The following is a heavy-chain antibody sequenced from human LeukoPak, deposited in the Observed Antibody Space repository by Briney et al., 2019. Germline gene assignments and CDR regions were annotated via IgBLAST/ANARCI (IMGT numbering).Heavy chain of an antibody. CDR2: ISAYNGNT. Sequence: ASVKVSCKASGYTLTSYGISWVRQAPGQGLEWMGWISAYNGNTNYAQKLQGRVTMTTDTSTSTAYMELRSLRSDDTAVYYCARDQHYYDSSGYYLGLDWGQGTLVTVSS. J-gene: IGHJ4*02. V-gene: IGHV1-18*01. CDR3: ARDQHYYDSSGYYLGLD. D-gene: IGHD3-22*01. CDR1: GYTLTSYG.